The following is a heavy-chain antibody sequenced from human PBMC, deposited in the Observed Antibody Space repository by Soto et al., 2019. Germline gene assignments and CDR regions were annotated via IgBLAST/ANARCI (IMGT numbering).Heavy chain of an antibody. CDR2: IYYSGST. CDR3: ARGTRPRQTVVDY. V-gene: IGHV4-39*01. J-gene: IGHJ4*02. Sequence: QLQLQESGPGLVKPSETLSLTCIVSGDSISSGSYYWGWIRQPPGKGLEWIGSIYYSGSTYYNPSLQSRVTLSVDTSKNQFSLKLSSLTAADTAVYYCARGTRPRQTVVDYWGQGTLVTVSS. D-gene: IGHD1-7*01. CDR1: GDSISSGSYY.